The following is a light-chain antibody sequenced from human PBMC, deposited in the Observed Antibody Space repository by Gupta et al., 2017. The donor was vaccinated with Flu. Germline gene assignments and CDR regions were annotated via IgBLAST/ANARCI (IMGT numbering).Light chain of an antibody. V-gene: IGKV1-5*03. CDR1: QSISSW. J-gene: IGKJ4*01. CDR3: QQYNSFGLT. CDR2: KAS. Sequence: DNQMTQSPSTLSASVGDRVTITCWASQSISSWLAWYQQKPGKAPKLLIYKASSLESGVPSRFSGSGSGTEFTLTISSLQPDDFATYYCQQYNSFGLTFGGGTKVEIK.